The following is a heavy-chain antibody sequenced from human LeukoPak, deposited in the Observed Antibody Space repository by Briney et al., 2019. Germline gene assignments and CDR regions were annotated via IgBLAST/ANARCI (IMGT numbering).Heavy chain of an antibody. CDR3: ARAYSGNYRAGDF. V-gene: IGHV3-7*01. J-gene: IGHJ4*02. Sequence: GGSLRLSCAASGFTFSSYWMTWVRQAPGKGLEWVANINQDGGEKYYVDSVKGRFTISRDNANLYLQMNSLRAEDTAVYYCARAYSGNYRAGDFWGQGTLVTVSS. CDR2: INQDGGEK. CDR1: GFTFSSYW. D-gene: IGHD1-26*01.